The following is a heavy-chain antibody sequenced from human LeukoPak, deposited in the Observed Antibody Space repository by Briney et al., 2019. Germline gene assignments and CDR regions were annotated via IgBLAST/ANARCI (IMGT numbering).Heavy chain of an antibody. CDR2: INPNSGGT. D-gene: IGHD4-17*01. Sequence: ASVKVSCKASGYTFTGYYMHWLRQAPGQGLEWMGWINPNSGGTNYAQKFQGRVTMTRDTSISTAYMELSRLGSDDTAVYYCARGPLMTTVTTFTYWGQGTLVTVSS. CDR3: ARGPLMTTVTTFTY. CDR1: GYTFTGYY. V-gene: IGHV1-2*02. J-gene: IGHJ4*02.